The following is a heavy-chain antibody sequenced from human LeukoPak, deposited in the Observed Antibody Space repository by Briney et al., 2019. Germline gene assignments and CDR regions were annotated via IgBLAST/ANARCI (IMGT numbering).Heavy chain of an antibody. V-gene: IGHV4-34*01. CDR3: ARARRIAAAGRLGFVY. Sequence: SGTLSLTCAVYGGSFSGYYWSWIRQPPGKGLEWIGEINHSGSTNYNPSLKSRVTISVDTSKNQFSLKLSSVTAADTAVYYCARARRIAAAGRLGFVYWGQGTLVTVSS. CDR2: INHSGST. J-gene: IGHJ4*02. D-gene: IGHD6-13*01. CDR1: GGSFSGYY.